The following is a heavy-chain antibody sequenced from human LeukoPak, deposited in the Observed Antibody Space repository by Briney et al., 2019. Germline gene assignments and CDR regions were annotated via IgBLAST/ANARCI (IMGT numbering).Heavy chain of an antibody. CDR2: ISSSSSSI. Sequence: PGGSLRLSCAASGFTFSTHNMNWVRQAPGKGLEWVSYISSSSSSIYYADSLKGRFTISRDNAKNSLYLQMNSLRVEDTAVYYCARGRPVDYWGRGTLVTVSS. CDR1: GFTFSTHN. V-gene: IGHV3-48*01. J-gene: IGHJ4*02. CDR3: ARGRPVDY.